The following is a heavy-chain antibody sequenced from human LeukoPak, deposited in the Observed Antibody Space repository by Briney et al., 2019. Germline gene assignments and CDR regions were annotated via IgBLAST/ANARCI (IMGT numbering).Heavy chain of an antibody. Sequence: PGGSLRLSCAASGFTFSSYAMSWVRQAPGKGLEWVSAISGSGGSTYYADSVKGRFTISRDNSKNTLYLQMNSLRAEDTAVYYCATDPVWSGFPWNDYWGQGTLVTVSS. CDR1: GFTFSSYA. D-gene: IGHD3-3*01. V-gene: IGHV3-23*01. CDR2: ISGSGGST. CDR3: ATDPVWSGFPWNDY. J-gene: IGHJ4*02.